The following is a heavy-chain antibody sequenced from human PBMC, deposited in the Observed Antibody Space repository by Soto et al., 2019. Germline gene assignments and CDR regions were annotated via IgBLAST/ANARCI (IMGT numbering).Heavy chain of an antibody. CDR3: AKWDDYGYRKEAFDI. Sequence: EVQLVESGGGLVQPGRSLRLSCAASGFTFDDYAMHWVRQAPGKGLEWVSGISWNSGSIGYADSVKGRFTISRDNAKNSLYLQMNSLRAEDTALYYCAKWDDYGYRKEAFDIWGQGTMVTVSS. J-gene: IGHJ3*02. CDR2: ISWNSGSI. D-gene: IGHD4-17*01. CDR1: GFTFDDYA. V-gene: IGHV3-9*01.